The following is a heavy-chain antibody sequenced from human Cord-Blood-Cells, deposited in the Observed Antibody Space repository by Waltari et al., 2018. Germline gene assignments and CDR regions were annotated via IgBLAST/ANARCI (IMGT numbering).Heavy chain of an antibody. D-gene: IGHD5-12*01. V-gene: IGHV4-4*07. Sequence: QVQLQESGPGLVKPSETLSLTCTVSGGPISSYYWSWIRQPAGKGLEWIGRIYTSGSTNYNPSLKSRVTMSVDTSKNQFSLKLSSVTAADTAVYYCARDSVVATRRRYYYYYGMDVWGQGTTVTVSS. CDR1: GGPISSYY. J-gene: IGHJ6*02. CDR3: ARDSVVATRRRYYYYYGMDV. CDR2: IYTSGST.